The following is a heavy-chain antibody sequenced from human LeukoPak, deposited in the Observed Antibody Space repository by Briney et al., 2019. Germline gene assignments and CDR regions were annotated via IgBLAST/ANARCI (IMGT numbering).Heavy chain of an antibody. CDR3: ARKRAIAALDY. CDR1: GGSFSGYY. D-gene: IGHD6-6*01. Sequence: PSETLSLTRAVYGGSFSGYYWSWIRQPPGKGLEWIGEINHSGSTNYNPSLKSRVTISVDTSKNQFSLKLSSVTAADTAVYYCARKRAIAALDYWGQGTLVTVSS. V-gene: IGHV4-34*01. CDR2: INHSGST. J-gene: IGHJ4*02.